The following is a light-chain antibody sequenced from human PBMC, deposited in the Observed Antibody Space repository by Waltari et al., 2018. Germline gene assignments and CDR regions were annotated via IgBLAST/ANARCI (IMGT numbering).Light chain of an antibody. CDR3: QVWDDVTDSGV. J-gene: IGLJ3*02. CDR1: NLGFKN. CDR2: YDS. Sequence: SVLTQPPSVSVDPGMTARLPCWVYNLGFKNVNVSQQTPGQAPVLVMFYDSERPSEIPERFSGSNSGNTATLTISWVEAGDEADYHCQVWDDVTDSGVFGGGTKLTVL. V-gene: IGLV3-21*04.